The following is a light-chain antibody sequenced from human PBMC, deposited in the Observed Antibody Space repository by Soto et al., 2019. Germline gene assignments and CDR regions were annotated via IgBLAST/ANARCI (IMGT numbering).Light chain of an antibody. V-gene: IGKV3-20*01. CDR2: GAF. CDR3: QQYGSSPET. J-gene: IGKJ1*01. CDR1: QSVSSN. Sequence: EIVMTQSPATLSVSPGERATLSCRASQSVSSNLAWYQQKPGQAPRLLIYGAFKRATGIPDRFSGSGSGTDFTLTISRMEPEDFAVYYCQQYGSSPETFGQGTKVDIK.